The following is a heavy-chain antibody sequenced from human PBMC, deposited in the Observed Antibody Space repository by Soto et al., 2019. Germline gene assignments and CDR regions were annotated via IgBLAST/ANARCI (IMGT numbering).Heavy chain of an antibody. CDR3: ARDSLPHLRFLEWLLSDY. J-gene: IGHJ4*02. D-gene: IGHD3-3*01. Sequence: GASVKVSCKASGYTFTSYGIIWVRQAPGQGLEWMGWISAYNGNTNYAQKLQGRVTMTTDTSTSTAYMELRSLRSDDTAVYYCARDSLPHLRFLEWLLSDYWGQGTLVTVSS. V-gene: IGHV1-18*01. CDR1: GYTFTSYG. CDR2: ISAYNGNT.